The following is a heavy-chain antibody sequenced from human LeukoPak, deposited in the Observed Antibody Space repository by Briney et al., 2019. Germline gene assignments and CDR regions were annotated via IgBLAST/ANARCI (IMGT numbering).Heavy chain of an antibody. Sequence: GSSVKVSCKASGNTFTSYDINWVRQATGQGLEWMGWMNPNSGITGYAQKFQGRATMTRNTSINTAYMELSSLRSEDTAVYYCARPRQLWSYGMDVWGQGTTVTVSS. CDR2: MNPNSGIT. V-gene: IGHV1-8*01. J-gene: IGHJ6*02. CDR1: GNTFTSYD. D-gene: IGHD5-18*01. CDR3: ARPRQLWSYGMDV.